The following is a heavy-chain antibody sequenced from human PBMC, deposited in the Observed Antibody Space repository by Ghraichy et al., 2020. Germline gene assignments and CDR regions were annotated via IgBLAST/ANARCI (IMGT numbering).Heavy chain of an antibody. Sequence: LSLTCAASGFTFSSYWMSWVRQAPGKGLEWVANIKQDGSEKYYVDSVKGRFTISRDNAKNSLYLQMNSLRAEDTAVYYCARSILIYGDYVTYYYYGMDVWGQGTTVTVSS. V-gene: IGHV3-7*01. J-gene: IGHJ6*02. CDR2: IKQDGSEK. CDR3: ARSILIYGDYVTYYYYGMDV. D-gene: IGHD4-17*01. CDR1: GFTFSSYW.